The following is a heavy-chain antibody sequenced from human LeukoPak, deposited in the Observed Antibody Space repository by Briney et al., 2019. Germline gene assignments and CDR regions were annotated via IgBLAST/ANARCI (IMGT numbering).Heavy chain of an antibody. D-gene: IGHD4-11*01. Sequence: GRSLRLSCAASGFTFSSYAMSWVRQAPGKGLEYVSYISSGSGTIYYADSVQGRFTISRDNAKNSLYLQMNSLSAEDTAVYYCARAQKYSYDAFDIWGQGTMVTVSS. CDR2: ISSGSGTI. V-gene: IGHV3-48*04. CDR1: GFTFSSYA. CDR3: ARAQKYSYDAFDI. J-gene: IGHJ3*02.